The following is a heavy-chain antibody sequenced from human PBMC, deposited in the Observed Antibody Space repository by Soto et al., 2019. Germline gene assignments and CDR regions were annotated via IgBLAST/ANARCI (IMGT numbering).Heavy chain of an antibody. D-gene: IGHD2-15*01. Sequence: SGKVCCKVSGYTLTELSMHWVRQAPGKGLEWMGGVDPEDGETIYAQKFQGRVTMTEDTSTDTAYMELSSLRSEDTAVYYCATYCSGGSCYLDYWGQGTLVTVSS. J-gene: IGHJ4*02. CDR1: GYTLTELS. V-gene: IGHV1-24*01. CDR3: ATYCSGGSCYLDY. CDR2: VDPEDGET.